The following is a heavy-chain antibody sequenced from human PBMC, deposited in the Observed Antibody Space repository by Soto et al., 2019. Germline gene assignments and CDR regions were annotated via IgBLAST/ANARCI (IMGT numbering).Heavy chain of an antibody. V-gene: IGHV4-59*08. Sequence: SETLSLTCTVSGGSISSYYWSWIRQPPGKGLEWIGYIYHTGSTNYNPSLQSRVTISVDTSKNQFSLKLSSVTAADTAVYYRARPFSTVTTDAFNIWGQGTMVTVSS. J-gene: IGHJ3*02. CDR1: GGSISSYY. CDR3: ARPFSTVTTDAFNI. D-gene: IGHD4-17*01. CDR2: IYHTGST.